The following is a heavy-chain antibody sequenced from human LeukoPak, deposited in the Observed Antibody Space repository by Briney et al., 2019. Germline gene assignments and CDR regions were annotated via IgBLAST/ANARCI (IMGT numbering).Heavy chain of an antibody. Sequence: GGSLRLSCAASGFSFDDYGMSWVRQAPGKGLEWVSGINWHGGDAGYADSVKGRFTISRDNAKNTLYLQMNSLRAEDTAVYYCARRAGAYSHPYDYWGQGTLVTVSS. V-gene: IGHV3-20*04. CDR2: INWHGGDA. CDR1: GFSFDDYG. J-gene: IGHJ4*02. D-gene: IGHD4/OR15-4a*01. CDR3: ARRAGAYSHPYDY.